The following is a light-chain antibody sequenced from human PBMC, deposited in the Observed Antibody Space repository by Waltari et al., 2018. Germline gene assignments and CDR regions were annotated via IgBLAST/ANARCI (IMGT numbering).Light chain of an antibody. CDR2: RDN. CDR1: NSNIGRNS. V-gene: IGLV1-47*01. CDR3: AAWDDSLSVSYV. Sequence: QSVLTQPPSASGTPGQTVTISCSGTNSNIGRNSVFWYQQLPGTSPKLLIYRDNPRPSGVPDRFSGTKSGTAASLASRGLRSEDDGDYYCAAWDDSLSVSYVFGSGTKVTV. J-gene: IGLJ1*01.